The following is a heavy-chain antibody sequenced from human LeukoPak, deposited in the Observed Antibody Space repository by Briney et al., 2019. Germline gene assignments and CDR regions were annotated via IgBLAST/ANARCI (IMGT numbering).Heavy chain of an antibody. D-gene: IGHD6-13*01. CDR2: IYTSGST. CDR1: GGSISSGSYY. CDR3: ARDLLRGESGSWFEAFDI. J-gene: IGHJ3*02. V-gene: IGHV4-61*02. Sequence: SETLSLTCTVSGGSISSGSYYWSWIWQPAGKGLEWIGRIYTSGSTNYNPSLKSRVTISVDTANNQFSLSLNSVTAADTAVYYCARDLLRGESGSWFEAFDIWGRGTVVTVSS.